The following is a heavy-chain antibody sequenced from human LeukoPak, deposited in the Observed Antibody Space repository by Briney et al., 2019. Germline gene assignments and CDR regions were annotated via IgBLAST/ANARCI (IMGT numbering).Heavy chain of an antibody. Sequence: SETLSLTCTVSGGSISGSDYYWGWVRQPPGKGLEWIGNFYHSGSTYYNSSLKSRLTISVDKSKNQFSLKLSSVTAADTAVYYCARVGGGSYKDAFDIWGQGTMVTVSS. CDR3: ARVGGGSYKDAFDI. CDR2: FYHSGST. V-gene: IGHV4-39*07. CDR1: GGSISGSDYY. J-gene: IGHJ3*02. D-gene: IGHD1-26*01.